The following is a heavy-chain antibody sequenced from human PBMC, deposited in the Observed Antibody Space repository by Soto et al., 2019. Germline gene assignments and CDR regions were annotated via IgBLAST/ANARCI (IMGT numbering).Heavy chain of an antibody. J-gene: IGHJ4*02. CDR2: ISGGGGST. Sequence: GGSLRLSCAASGLTFSSYAMSWVRQAPGKGLEWVSAISGGGGSTYYADSVKGRFTISRDNSKNTLYLQMNSLRAEDTAVYYCAKEGLEMATISPHDYWGQGTLVTVSS. D-gene: IGHD5-12*01. V-gene: IGHV3-23*01. CDR1: GLTFSSYA. CDR3: AKEGLEMATISPHDY.